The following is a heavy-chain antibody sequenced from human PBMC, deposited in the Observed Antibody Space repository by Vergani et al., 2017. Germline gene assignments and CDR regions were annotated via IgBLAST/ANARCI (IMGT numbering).Heavy chain of an antibody. CDR2: ISAYNGNT. V-gene: IGHV1-18*04. D-gene: IGHD6-13*01. Sequence: QVQLVQSGAEVKKPGASVKVSCKASGYTFTSYGISWVRQAPGQGLEWMGWISAYNGNTNYAQKFQGRVTITANKSTSTAYMELSSLRSEDTAVYYCARASDAAAGIRYWGQGTLVTVSS. J-gene: IGHJ4*02. CDR3: ARASDAAAGIRY. CDR1: GYTFTSYG.